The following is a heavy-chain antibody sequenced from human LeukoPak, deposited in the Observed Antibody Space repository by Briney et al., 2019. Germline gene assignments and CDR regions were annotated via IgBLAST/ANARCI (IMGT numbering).Heavy chain of an antibody. V-gene: IGHV3-23*01. D-gene: IGHD5-12*01. CDR1: GFTFSSYA. CDR3: AKRVPLVATIGYYFDY. Sequence: GGSLRLSCAASGFTFSSYAMSWVRQAPGKGLEWVSAISGSGGSTYYADSVKGRFTISRDNSKNTLYLQMNGLRAEDTAVYYCAKRVPLVATIGYYFDYWGQGTLVTVSS. CDR2: ISGSGGST. J-gene: IGHJ4*02.